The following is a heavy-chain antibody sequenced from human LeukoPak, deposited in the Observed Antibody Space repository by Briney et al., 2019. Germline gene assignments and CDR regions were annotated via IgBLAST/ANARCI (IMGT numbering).Heavy chain of an antibody. J-gene: IGHJ5*02. CDR3: ARDKVIVTAGTPNWFDP. Sequence: GASVKVSCKASGYTFNRFGISWVRQAPGQGLEWLGWISAYDGNTNYAQNVQGRVTMTTDTSTSTAYMELRSLRYDDTAVYYCARDKVIVTAGTPNWFDPWGQGTLVTVSS. D-gene: IGHD6-13*01. CDR1: GYTFNRFG. V-gene: IGHV1-18*01. CDR2: ISAYDGNT.